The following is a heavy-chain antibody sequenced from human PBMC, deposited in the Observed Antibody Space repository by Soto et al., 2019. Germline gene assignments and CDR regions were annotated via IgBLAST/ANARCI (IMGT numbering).Heavy chain of an antibody. D-gene: IGHD3-3*01. V-gene: IGHV1-69*02. J-gene: IGHJ6*03. CDR2: IIPILDIT. Sequence: QVQLVQSGPEMREPGSSVKVSCKASGGPFGSYSISWVRQAPGQGLQWMGRIIPILDITNYAHKFQGRVTLTADKPRRTASMDLSSLRSDDTAVYYCARGRTLEYGIPPDWYYYMDVWGQGTAVTVSS. CDR3: ARGRTLEYGIPPDWYYYMDV. CDR1: GGPFGSYS.